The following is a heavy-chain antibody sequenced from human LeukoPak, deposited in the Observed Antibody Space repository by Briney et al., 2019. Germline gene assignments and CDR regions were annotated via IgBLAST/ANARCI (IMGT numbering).Heavy chain of an antibody. D-gene: IGHD1-14*01. Sequence: SETLSLTCTASGGSISSGSYYWSWIRQPAGTGPEWIGRIYTSGSTNYNPSLKSRVTISVDTSKNQFSLKLSSVTAADTAVYYCARDSTTYYYYYYMDVWGKGTTVTISS. CDR2: IYTSGST. J-gene: IGHJ6*03. CDR1: GGSISSGSYY. CDR3: ARDSTTYYYYYYMDV. V-gene: IGHV4-61*02.